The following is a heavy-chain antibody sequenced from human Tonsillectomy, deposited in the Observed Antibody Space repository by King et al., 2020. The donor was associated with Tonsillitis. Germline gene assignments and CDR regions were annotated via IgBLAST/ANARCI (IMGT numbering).Heavy chain of an antibody. J-gene: IGHJ4*02. CDR1: GFTFTRFA. Sequence: QLVESGPEVKRPGTSVKVSCKASGFTFTRFAVQWVRQARGQRLEWIGWIVVGSGNTNYAQKFQERVTITRDMSTSTAYMELSSLRSEDTAVYYCAADTAMVNQFDWGQGTLVTVSS. CDR2: IVVGSGNT. V-gene: IGHV1-58*01. CDR3: AADTAMVNQFD. D-gene: IGHD5-18*01.